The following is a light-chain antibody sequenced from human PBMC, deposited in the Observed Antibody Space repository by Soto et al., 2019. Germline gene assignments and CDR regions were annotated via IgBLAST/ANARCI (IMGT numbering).Light chain of an antibody. J-gene: IGKJ1*01. CDR2: AAS. CDR1: LGVRND. V-gene: IGKV1-6*01. Sequence: AIQMTQSPSSLSASVGDRVTITCRASLGVRNDLGWYQQKPGKAPKLLIYAASSLQSGVPSRFSGSGSGTDFTLTISILQPEDFATYYCLQDYNYPWTFGQGTKVEIK. CDR3: LQDYNYPWT.